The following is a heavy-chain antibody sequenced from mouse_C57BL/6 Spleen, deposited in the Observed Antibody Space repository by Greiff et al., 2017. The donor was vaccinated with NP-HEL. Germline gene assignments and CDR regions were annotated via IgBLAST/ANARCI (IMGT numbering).Heavy chain of an antibody. J-gene: IGHJ1*03. CDR1: GYTFTSYW. CDR3: AGPRGDYNYWYFDV. V-gene: IGHV1-72*01. D-gene: IGHD2-4*01. CDR2: IDPNSGGT. Sequence: VQLQESGAELVKPGASVKLSCKASGYTFTSYWMHWVKQRPGRGLEWIGRIDPNSGGTKYNEKFKSKATLTVDKPSSTAYMQLSSLTSEDSAVYYCAGPRGDYNYWYFDVWGTGTTVTVSS.